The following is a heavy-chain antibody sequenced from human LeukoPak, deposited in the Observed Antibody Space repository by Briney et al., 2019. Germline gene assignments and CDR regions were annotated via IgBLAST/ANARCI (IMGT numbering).Heavy chain of an antibody. Sequence: SETLSLTCAVYGGSFSTYYWTWIRQPPGKGLEWIGEINHSGSTNYNPSLKSRVTISVDTSKNQFSLKLNSVTAADTAVYYCARGGYYGSGNDFRFDPWGQGTLVTVSS. V-gene: IGHV4-34*01. J-gene: IGHJ5*02. CDR1: GGSFSTYY. D-gene: IGHD3-10*01. CDR2: INHSGST. CDR3: ARGGYYGSGNDFRFDP.